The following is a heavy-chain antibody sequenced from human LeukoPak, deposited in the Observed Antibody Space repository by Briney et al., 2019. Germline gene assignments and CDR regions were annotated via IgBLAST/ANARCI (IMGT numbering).Heavy chain of an antibody. CDR3: AKDFLNVVPAAIGLYYYYYYGMDV. V-gene: IGHV3-30*04. Sequence: PGGSLRLSCAASGFTFSTYAMNWVRQAPGKGLEWVAVISYAGNNKYYADSVKGRFTISRDNSKNTLYLQMNSLRAEDTAVYYCAKDFLNVVPAAIGLYYYYYYGMDVWGQGTTVTVSS. CDR1: GFTFSTYA. CDR2: ISYAGNNK. D-gene: IGHD2-2*01. J-gene: IGHJ6*02.